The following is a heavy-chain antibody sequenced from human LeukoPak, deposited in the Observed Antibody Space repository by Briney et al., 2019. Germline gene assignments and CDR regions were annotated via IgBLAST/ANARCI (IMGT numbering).Heavy chain of an antibody. CDR2: INHSGST. CDR1: GGSFSGYY. Sequence: SETLSLTCAVYGGSFSGYYWSWIRQPPGKGLEWIGEINHSGSTNFNPSLKSRVTISVDTSQNQFSLKLTSVTAADTAVYYCARRPNRYYYYYMDVWGKGTTVTVSS. V-gene: IGHV4-34*01. J-gene: IGHJ6*03. CDR3: ARRPNRYYYYYMDV. D-gene: IGHD1-14*01.